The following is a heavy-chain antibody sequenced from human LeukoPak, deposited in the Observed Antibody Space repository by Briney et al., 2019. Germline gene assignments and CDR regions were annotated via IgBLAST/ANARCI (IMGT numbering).Heavy chain of an antibody. J-gene: IGHJ6*03. Sequence: RGSLRLSCAASGFTFSSYSMNWVRQAPGKGLEWVSSISSSSSYIYYADSVKGRFTISRDNAKNSLYLQMNGLRAEDTAVYYCARVGEQLVGRYYYYYYMDVWGKGTTVTVSS. CDR1: GFTFSSYS. CDR2: ISSSSSYI. D-gene: IGHD6-6*01. V-gene: IGHV3-21*01. CDR3: ARVGEQLVGRYYYYYYMDV.